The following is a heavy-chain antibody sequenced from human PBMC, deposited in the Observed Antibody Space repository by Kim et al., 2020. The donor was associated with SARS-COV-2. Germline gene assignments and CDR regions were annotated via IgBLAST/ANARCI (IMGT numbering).Heavy chain of an antibody. CDR2: ISYDGSNK. J-gene: IGHJ6*02. Sequence: GGSLRLSCAASGFTFSSYAMHWVRQAPGKGLEWVAVISYDGSNKYYADSVKGRFTISRDNSKNTLYLQMNSLRAEDTAVYYCARASAPRENYYYYGMDVWGQGTTVTVSS. V-gene: IGHV3-30*04. CDR3: ARASAPRENYYYYGMDV. CDR1: GFTFSSYA.